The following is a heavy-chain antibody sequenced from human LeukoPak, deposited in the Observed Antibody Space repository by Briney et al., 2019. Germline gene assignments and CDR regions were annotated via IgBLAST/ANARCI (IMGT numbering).Heavy chain of an antibody. CDR2: IWYDGSNK. D-gene: IGHD2-2*03. J-gene: IGHJ6*02. CDR3: ARWIDEDYYYYGMDV. Sequence: GGSLRLSCAAPGFTFSSYGMHWVRQAPGKGLEWVAVIWYDGSNKYYADSVKGRFTISRDNSKNTLYLQMNSLRAEDTAMYYCARWIDEDYYYYGMDVWGQGTTVTVSS. CDR1: GFTFSSYG. V-gene: IGHV3-33*01.